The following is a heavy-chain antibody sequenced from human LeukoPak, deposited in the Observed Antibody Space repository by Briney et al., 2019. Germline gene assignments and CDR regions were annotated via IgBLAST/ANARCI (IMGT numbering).Heavy chain of an antibody. CDR2: IYSGGTT. Sequence: GGTLRLSCAASGFTVSSNFMSWVRQAPGKGLEWVSVIYSGGTTYYADSVKGRFTISRDNSKNTLSLQMNSLRAEDTAVYYCARDGYGNNYMDVWGKGTTDTVSS. J-gene: IGHJ6*03. CDR1: GFTVSSNF. V-gene: IGHV3-53*01. D-gene: IGHD5-12*01. CDR3: ARDGYGNNYMDV.